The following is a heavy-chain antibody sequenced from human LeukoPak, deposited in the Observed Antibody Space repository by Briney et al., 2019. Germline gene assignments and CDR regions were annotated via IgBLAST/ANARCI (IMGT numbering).Heavy chain of an antibody. CDR3: AREQVGEKQWLVRQDRADFDY. CDR2: TYYRSKWYN. Sequence: SQTLSLTCAISGDSVPSNSAAWNWIRQSPSRGLEWLGRTYYRSKWYNDYAVSVKSRITINPDTSKNQFSLQLNSVTPEDTAVYYCAREQVGEKQWLVRQDRADFDYWGQGTLVTVSS. CDR1: GDSVPSNSAA. J-gene: IGHJ4*02. V-gene: IGHV6-1*01. D-gene: IGHD6-19*01.